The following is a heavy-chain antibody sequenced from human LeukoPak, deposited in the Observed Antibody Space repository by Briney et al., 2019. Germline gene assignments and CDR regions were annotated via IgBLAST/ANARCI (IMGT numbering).Heavy chain of an antibody. CDR2: ISPTGSTT. CDR1: GFSFSGHW. Sequence: GGSLRLSCAASGFSFSGHWMHWARQLPGKGLVWVSRISPTGSTTSYADSVKCRFTVSRDNAKNTLYLQVNNLRAEDTAVYYCARGPSSNWSGLDFWGQGTLLTVSS. D-gene: IGHD6-13*01. V-gene: IGHV3-74*01. J-gene: IGHJ4*02. CDR3: ARGPSSNWSGLDF.